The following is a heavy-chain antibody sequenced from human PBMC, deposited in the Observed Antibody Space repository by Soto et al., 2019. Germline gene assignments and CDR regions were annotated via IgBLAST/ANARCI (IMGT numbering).Heavy chain of an antibody. D-gene: IGHD2-2*01. J-gene: IGHJ4*02. CDR3: AKDQAATMRYYFDY. CDR1: GFTFSSYA. V-gene: IGHV3-23*01. Sequence: GASLRLSCAASGFTFSSYAMSWVRQAPGKGLEWVSGISDSGGNTYYADSVKGRFTISRDNSKKTVYLQMNSLSAEDTAVYYCAKDQAATMRYYFDYWGQGIMVTVAS. CDR2: ISDSGGNT.